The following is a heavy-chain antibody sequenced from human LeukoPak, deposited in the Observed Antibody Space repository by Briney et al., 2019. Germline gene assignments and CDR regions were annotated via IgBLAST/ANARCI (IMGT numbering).Heavy chain of an antibody. CDR2: IYYTGIT. J-gene: IGHJ4*02. V-gene: IGHV4-59*08. Sequence: PSETLSLTCTVSGGSMNTYYWSWIRQPPGKGLEWIGSIYYTGITTHNLSLQSRVTVSVDTSKNQFSLRLTSVTAADTAVYYCAGSPEYCSGGNCYRFDHWGQGTLVTVSS. CDR1: GGSMNTYY. CDR3: AGSPEYCSGGNCYRFDH. D-gene: IGHD2-15*01.